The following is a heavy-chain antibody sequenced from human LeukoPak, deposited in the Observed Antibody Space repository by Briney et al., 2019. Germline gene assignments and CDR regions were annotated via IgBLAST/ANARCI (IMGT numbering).Heavy chain of an antibody. D-gene: IGHD3-22*01. CDR2: FDPEDGET. CDR3: ATRDYYYDSSGYYGYFDY. V-gene: IGHV1-24*01. J-gene: IGHJ4*02. CDR1: GYTLTELS. Sequence: ASVKVSCKVSGYTLTELSMHWVRQAPGKGLEWMGGFDPEDGETIYAQKFQGRVTTTEDTSTDTAYMELSSLRSEDTAVYYCATRDYYYDSSGYYGYFDYWGQGTLVTVSS.